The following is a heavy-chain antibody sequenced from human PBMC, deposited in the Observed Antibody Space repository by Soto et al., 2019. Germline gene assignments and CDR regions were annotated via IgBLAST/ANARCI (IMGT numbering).Heavy chain of an antibody. J-gene: IGHJ3*02. V-gene: IGHV3-30-3*01. CDR3: AREGENLYDSSGYYPDAFDI. CDR1: GFTFSSYA. Sequence: GGSLRLSCAASGFTFSSYAMHWVRQAPGKGLEWVAVISYDGSNKYYADSVKGRFTISRDNSKNTLYLQMNSLRAEDTAVYYCAREGENLYDSSGYYPDAFDIWGQGTMVTV. D-gene: IGHD3-22*01. CDR2: ISYDGSNK.